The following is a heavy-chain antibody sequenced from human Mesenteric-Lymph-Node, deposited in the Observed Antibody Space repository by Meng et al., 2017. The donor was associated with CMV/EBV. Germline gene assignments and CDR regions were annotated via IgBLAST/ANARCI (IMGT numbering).Heavy chain of an antibody. D-gene: IGHD3-3*01. CDR3: ARAGFWSGYPLDS. Sequence: ASVKVSCKASGYTLTTYDINWVRQATGQGLEWMGWMSPNSGNTGYAQKFQGRVTITRNTSISTAYMELSSLRSDDTAVYYCARAGFWSGYPLDSWGQGTLVTVSS. J-gene: IGHJ4*02. V-gene: IGHV1-8*03. CDR2: MSPNSGNT. CDR1: GYTLTTYD.